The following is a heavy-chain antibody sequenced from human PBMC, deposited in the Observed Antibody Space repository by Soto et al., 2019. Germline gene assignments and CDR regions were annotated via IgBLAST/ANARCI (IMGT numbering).Heavy chain of an antibody. J-gene: IGHJ6*03. CDR1: GGSFSGYY. CDR2: INHSGST. Sequence: SETLSLTCAVYGGSFSGYYWSWIRQPPGKGLEWIGEINHSGSTNYNTSLKSRVTISVDTSKNQFSLKLSSVTAADTAVYYCARGLQGVITFGGVIVIPYDYYYYYMDVWGKGTTVTVSS. CDR3: ARGLQGVITFGGVIVIPYDYYYYYMDV. V-gene: IGHV4-34*01. D-gene: IGHD3-16*02.